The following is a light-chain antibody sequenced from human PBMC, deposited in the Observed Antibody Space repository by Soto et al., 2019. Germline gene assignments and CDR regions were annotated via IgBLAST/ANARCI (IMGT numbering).Light chain of an antibody. CDR3: QQLNSFPLT. J-gene: IGKJ4*01. V-gene: IGKV1-9*01. CDR1: QGIFSY. Sequence: DIQLTQSPSFLSASIGDRVTLTCRASQGIFSYLAWYQQKPGKAPKLLLSAASTLQSGVPSRFSGSGSGTEFTLTISSLQPEDFATYYCQQLNSFPLTFGGGTKVEIK. CDR2: AAS.